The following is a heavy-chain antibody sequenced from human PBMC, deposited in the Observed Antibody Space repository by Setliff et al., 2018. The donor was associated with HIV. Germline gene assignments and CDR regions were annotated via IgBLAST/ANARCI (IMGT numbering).Heavy chain of an antibody. CDR2: INHSGST. D-gene: IGHD6-6*01. V-gene: IGHV4-34*01. CDR1: GGSFSDYY. J-gene: IGHJ5*02. CDR3: ARGGRSLAAQTWFDP. Sequence: SETLSLTCAVYGGSFSDYYWSWIRQPPGKGLEWIGEINHSGSTNYNPSLKSRVTISVDTSKNQFSLKLSSVTAADTAVYYCARGGRSLAAQTWFDPWGQGTLGTVPQ.